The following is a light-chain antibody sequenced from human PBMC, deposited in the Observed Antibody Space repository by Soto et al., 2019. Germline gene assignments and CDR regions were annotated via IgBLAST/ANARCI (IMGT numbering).Light chain of an antibody. CDR1: SSNVGSYNF. J-gene: IGLJ1*01. Sequence: QSALTQPASVSGSRGQSITISCTGTSSNVGSYNFVSWYQQHPGKAPKLMIFEVNKRPSGVSNRFSGSKSGNTASLTISGLKVEDEADYYCCSSGGSPTYVFGTGTKVTVL. V-gene: IGLV2-23*02. CDR3: CSSGGSPTYV. CDR2: EVN.